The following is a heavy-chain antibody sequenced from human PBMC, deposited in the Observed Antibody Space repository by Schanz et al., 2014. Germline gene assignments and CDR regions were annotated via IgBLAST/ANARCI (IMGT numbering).Heavy chain of an antibody. CDR3: ARIGGSVFDY. V-gene: IGHV3-23*01. CDR1: GFSFGTYA. CDR2: FNDGGVNK. Sequence: EVQLLESGGGLVQPGGSLRLSCAASGFSFGTYAMSWVRQAPGKGLLWVSSFNDGGVNKYYADSVKGRFTISSDNSKSTLYLQMSSLRAEDTAVYYCARIGGSVFDYWAQGTLVTVSS. D-gene: IGHD3-10*01. J-gene: IGHJ4*02.